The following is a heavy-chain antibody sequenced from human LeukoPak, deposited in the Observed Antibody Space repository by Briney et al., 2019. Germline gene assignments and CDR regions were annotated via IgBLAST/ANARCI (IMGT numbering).Heavy chain of an antibody. Sequence: PSETLSLTCTVSGGSISSGSYYWSWIRQPAGKGLEWIGRIYTSGSTNYNPSLKSRVTISVDTSKNQFSLKLSSVTAADTAVYYCARDSGSYPDYWGQGTLVTVSS. CDR1: GGSISSGSYY. J-gene: IGHJ4*02. CDR3: ARDSGSYPDY. CDR2: IYTSGST. D-gene: IGHD3-10*01. V-gene: IGHV4-61*02.